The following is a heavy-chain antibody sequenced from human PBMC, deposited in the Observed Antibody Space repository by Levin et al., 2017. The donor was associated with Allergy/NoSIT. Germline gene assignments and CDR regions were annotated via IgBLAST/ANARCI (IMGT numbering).Heavy chain of an antibody. CDR1: GFVVRSNY. V-gene: IGHV3-53*01. D-gene: IGHD1-26*01. Sequence: GGSLRLSCSTSGFVVRSNYMSWVRQPPGKGLEWVSFIYSGGSTYYADPVKGRFTISRDNSKNTLYLQMNTLTTEDTAMYYCATNYRGWEGDGFDIWGQGTMVTVSA. CDR3: ATNYRGWEGDGFDI. CDR2: IYSGGST. J-gene: IGHJ3*02.